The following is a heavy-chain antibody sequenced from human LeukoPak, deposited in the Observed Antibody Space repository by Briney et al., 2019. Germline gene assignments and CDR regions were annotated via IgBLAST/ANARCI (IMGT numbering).Heavy chain of an antibody. D-gene: IGHD3-10*01. J-gene: IGHJ3*02. CDR3: ASPLWFGENAFGI. Sequence: ASVKVSCKASGYTFTGYYMHWVRQAPGQGLEWMGWINPNSGGTNYAQKFQGRVTMTRDTSISTAYMELSRLRSGDTAVYYCASPLWFGENAFGIWGQGTMVTVSS. CDR2: INPNSGGT. CDR1: GYTFTGYY. V-gene: IGHV1-2*02.